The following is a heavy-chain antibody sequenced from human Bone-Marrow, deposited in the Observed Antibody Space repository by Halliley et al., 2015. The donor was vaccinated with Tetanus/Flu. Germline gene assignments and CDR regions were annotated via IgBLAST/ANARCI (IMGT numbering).Heavy chain of an antibody. D-gene: IGHD3-3*01. Sequence: WIGYIYYSGSPYSSPSLESRVSISIDTSKKHFSLRLSSVTAADTAVYYCARMTWGYDFWGGDEHWGQGTLVTVSS. CDR3: ARMTWGYDFWGGDEH. CDR2: IYYSGSP. J-gene: IGHJ1*01. V-gene: IGHV4-30-4*01.